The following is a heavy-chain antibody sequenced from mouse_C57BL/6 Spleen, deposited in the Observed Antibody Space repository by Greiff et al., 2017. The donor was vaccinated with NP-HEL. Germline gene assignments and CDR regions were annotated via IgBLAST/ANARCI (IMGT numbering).Heavy chain of an antibody. Sequence: EVKLMESGGGLVQPGGSMKLSCVASGFTFSNYWMNWVRQSPEKGLEWVAQIRLKSDNYATHYAESVKGRFTISRDDSISSVYLQMNNLRAEDTGIYYCTEYYGSSYWYFDVWGTGTTVTVSS. D-gene: IGHD1-1*01. V-gene: IGHV6-3*01. J-gene: IGHJ1*03. CDR3: TEYYGSSYWYFDV. CDR2: IRLKSDNYAT. CDR1: GFTFSNYW.